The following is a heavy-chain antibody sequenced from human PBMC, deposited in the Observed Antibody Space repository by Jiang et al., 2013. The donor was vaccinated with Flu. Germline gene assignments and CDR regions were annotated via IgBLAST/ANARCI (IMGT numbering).Heavy chain of an antibody. CDR3: ARALLLWFGDPDH. Sequence: QLVESGPGLVKPSETLSLTCIVSAGSISGYYWSWIRQPPGKGLEWIGYKYYSGGSNYNYNPSLKSRVTISVDTSKKRISLHLSSVTAADTAAYYCARALLLWFGDPDHWGQGTLVTVSS. J-gene: IGHJ5*02. CDR2: KYYSGGSNY. D-gene: IGHD3-10*01. CDR1: AGSISGYY. V-gene: IGHV4-59*08.